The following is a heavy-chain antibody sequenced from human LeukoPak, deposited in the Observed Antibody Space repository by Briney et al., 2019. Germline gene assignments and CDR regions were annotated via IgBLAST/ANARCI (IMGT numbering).Heavy chain of an antibody. Sequence: VKVSCKASGSTFTGHNMHWVRQAPGQGLEWMGWINPKNASTNYQGRVTMTRDTSTSTAYMEPNRLRSDDTAVYYCASFVYYYDSDAYMDYWGQGTLVTLAS. CDR1: GSTFTGHN. D-gene: IGHD3-22*01. CDR3: ASFVYYYDSDAYMDY. V-gene: IGHV1-2*02. CDR2: INPKNAST. J-gene: IGHJ4*02.